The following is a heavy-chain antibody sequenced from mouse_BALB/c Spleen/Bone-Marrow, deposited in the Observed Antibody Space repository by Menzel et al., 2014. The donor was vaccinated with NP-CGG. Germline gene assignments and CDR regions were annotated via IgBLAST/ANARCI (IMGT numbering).Heavy chain of an antibody. J-gene: IGHJ1*01. CDR3: ARKGNVYFDV. CDR1: GYAFSDSW. CDR2: IYPGDGNT. V-gene: IGHV1-82*01. Sequence: VQLQQSGPEVVKPGASVKISCKASGYAFSDSWMNWVKQRPGQGLEWIGRIYPGDGNTNYNGKFKGKATLTADKSSSTVYTQLSSVNSVDSAVYFCARKGNVYFDVWGAGTTVTVSS.